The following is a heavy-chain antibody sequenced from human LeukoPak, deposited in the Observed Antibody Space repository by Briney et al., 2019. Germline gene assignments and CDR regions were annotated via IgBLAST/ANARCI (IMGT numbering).Heavy chain of an antibody. CDR1: GYTFTSYD. CDR3: ARDGRDGYNLDY. Sequence: GASVKVSCKASGYTFTSYDINWVRQATGQGLEWMGWMNPNSGNTAYAQNFQGRVTITRNTSISTAYMEPSSLRSDDTAVYYCARDGRDGYNLDYWGQGTLVTVSS. J-gene: IGHJ4*02. CDR2: MNPNSGNT. V-gene: IGHV1-8*03. D-gene: IGHD5-24*01.